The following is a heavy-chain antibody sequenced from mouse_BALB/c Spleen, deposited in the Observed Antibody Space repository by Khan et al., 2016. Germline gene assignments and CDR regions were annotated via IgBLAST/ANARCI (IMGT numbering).Heavy chain of an antibody. V-gene: IGHV1S34*01. D-gene: IGHD2-4*01. Sequence: LVKTGASVKISCTASGYSFTGYYIHWVKQRHGKGLEWMGYISCYNGATNYNQKFRGKATFTVDTSYSTAYMQFNSLTSEASAVYYCARGDYDGYYAMNTWGQGASVTVSS. CDR2: ISCYNGAT. J-gene: IGHJ4*01. CDR3: ARGDYDGYYAMNT. CDR1: GYSFTGYY.